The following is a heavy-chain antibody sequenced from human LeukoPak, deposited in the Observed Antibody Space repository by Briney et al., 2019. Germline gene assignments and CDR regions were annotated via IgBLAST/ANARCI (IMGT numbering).Heavy chain of an antibody. J-gene: IGHJ4*02. V-gene: IGHV4-34*01. CDR2: INHSGST. D-gene: IGHD6-19*01. CDR3: ARAGYSSGWYGIDY. Sequence: SETLSLTCAVYGGSFSGYYWSWIRQPPGKGLEWIGEINHSGSTNYNPSLKSRVTISVDTSKNQFSLKLSPVTAADTAVYYCARAGYSSGWYGIDYWGQGTLVTVSS. CDR1: GGSFSGYY.